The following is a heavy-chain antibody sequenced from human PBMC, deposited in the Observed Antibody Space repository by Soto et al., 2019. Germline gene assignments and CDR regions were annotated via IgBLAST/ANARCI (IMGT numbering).Heavy chain of an antibody. CDR1: GFTFSSYA. CDR3: AKDPIIAAAGPNNFDY. D-gene: IGHD6-13*01. V-gene: IGHV3-23*01. CDR2: ISGSGGST. Sequence: PGGSLRLSCAASGFTFSSYATSWVRQAPGKGLEWVSAISGSGGSTYYADSVKGRFTISRDNSKNTLYLQMNSLRAEDTAVYYCAKDPIIAAAGPNNFDYWGQGTLVTVSS. J-gene: IGHJ4*02.